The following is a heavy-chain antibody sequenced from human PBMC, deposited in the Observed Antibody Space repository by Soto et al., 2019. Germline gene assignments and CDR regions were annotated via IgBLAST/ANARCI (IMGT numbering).Heavy chain of an antibody. V-gene: IGHV1-18*01. CDR3: ARGYYDFWSGYMGTVDY. J-gene: IGHJ4*02. Sequence: ASVKVSCKASGYTFTSYGISWVRQAPGQGLEWMGWISAYNGNTNYAQKLQGRVTMTTDTSTSTAYMELRSLRSDDTAVYYCARGYYDFWSGYMGTVDYWGQGTLVTVSS. CDR2: ISAYNGNT. D-gene: IGHD3-3*01. CDR1: GYTFTSYG.